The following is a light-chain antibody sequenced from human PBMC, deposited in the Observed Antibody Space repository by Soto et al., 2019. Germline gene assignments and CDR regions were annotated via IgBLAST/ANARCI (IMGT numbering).Light chain of an antibody. CDR1: QNIHKY. Sequence: DIQMTQSPSSLSASVGDRVTISCRASQNIHKYLNWYQQRPGKAPNLLVYEATSLETGVSSKFSGSGSGTEFTLTINSLQPEDFATYYCQQIFVSPWTFGQGT. V-gene: IGKV1-39*01. CDR2: EAT. CDR3: QQIFVSPWT. J-gene: IGKJ1*01.